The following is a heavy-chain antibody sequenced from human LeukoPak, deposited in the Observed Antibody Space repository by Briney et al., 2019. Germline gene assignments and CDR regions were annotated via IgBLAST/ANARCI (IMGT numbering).Heavy chain of an antibody. J-gene: IGHJ4*02. CDR1: GFTFNNYA. Sequence: GGSLRLSCAASGFTFNNYAMSWVRQAPGKGLEWVSAISGVGGSTYYANSVKGRFTISRDDSKNTLYLQINSPRVEHTCIYFCAKDPYGGNREAYIDFWGQGTPVTVSS. CDR2: ISGVGGST. V-gene: IGHV3-23*01. CDR3: AKDPYGGNREAYIDF. D-gene: IGHD4-23*01.